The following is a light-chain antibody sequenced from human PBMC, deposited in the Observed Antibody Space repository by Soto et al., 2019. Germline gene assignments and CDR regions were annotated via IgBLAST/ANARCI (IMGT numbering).Light chain of an antibody. CDR1: QSVSSN. V-gene: IGKV3-15*01. J-gene: IGKJ3*01. Sequence: EIVMTQSPATLSVSPGERATLSCRARQSVSSNLAWYQQKPGQAPRLLIYGASTRATGIPARFSGSGSGTEFTLTISSLQSEDFAVYYCQQYNNWPPIFGPGTKVDIK. CDR3: QQYNNWPPI. CDR2: GAS.